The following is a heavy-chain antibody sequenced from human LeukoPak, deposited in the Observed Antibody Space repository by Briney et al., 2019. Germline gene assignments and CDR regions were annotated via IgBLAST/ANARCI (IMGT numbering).Heavy chain of an antibody. D-gene: IGHD3-22*01. CDR3: ARGGDSSGYYYDYYYYYGMDV. CDR1: GGSIGSGDYY. Sequence: PSETLSLTCTVSGGSIGSGDYYWRWIRQPPGKGLEWIVYIYYSGSTYYNPSLKSRVTISVATSKNQFSLKLSSVTAADTAVYYCARGGDSSGYYYDYYYYYGMDVWGKGTTVTVSS. V-gene: IGHV4-30-4*01. CDR2: IYYSGST. J-gene: IGHJ6*04.